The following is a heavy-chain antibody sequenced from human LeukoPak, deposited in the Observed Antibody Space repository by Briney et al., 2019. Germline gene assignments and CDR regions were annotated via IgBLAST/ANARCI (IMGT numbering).Heavy chain of an antibody. D-gene: IGHD6-13*01. V-gene: IGHV3-30*01. CDR1: GFTFSSYA. J-gene: IGHJ4*02. Sequence: GGSLRLSCAASGFTFSSYAMHWVRQAPGEGLEWVAVISYDGSNKYYADSVKGRFTISRDNSKNTLYLQMNSLRAEDTAVYYCANSEYSSSWAFDYWGQGTLVTVSS. CDR2: ISYDGSNK. CDR3: ANSEYSSSWAFDY.